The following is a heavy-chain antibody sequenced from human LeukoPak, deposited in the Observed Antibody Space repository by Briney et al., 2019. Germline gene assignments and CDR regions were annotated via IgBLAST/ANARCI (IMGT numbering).Heavy chain of an antibody. D-gene: IGHD6-13*01. V-gene: IGHV1-46*01. Sequence: ASVKVSCKASGYTLISYYMHWVRQAPGQGLEWMGIINPSGGSTSYAQKFQGRVTMTRDTSTSTVYMELSSLRSEDTAVYYCTTRRLAAAGFDYWGQGTLVTVSS. CDR2: INPSGGST. CDR1: GYTLISYY. J-gene: IGHJ4*02. CDR3: TTRRLAAAGFDY.